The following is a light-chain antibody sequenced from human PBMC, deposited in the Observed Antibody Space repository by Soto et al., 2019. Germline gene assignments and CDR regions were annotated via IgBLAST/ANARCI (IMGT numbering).Light chain of an antibody. Sequence: ESVLTQSPGTLSLSPGDRAALSCRASETVSSDFLAWYQQKPGQAPRLLIYAASSRATGIPDRFSGTGSERDFTLTISGLEPEDFAVYYCLKYGRSPGWTFGQGTRLETK. CDR1: ETVSSDF. V-gene: IGKV3-20*01. CDR2: AAS. J-gene: IGKJ5*01. CDR3: LKYGRSPGWT.